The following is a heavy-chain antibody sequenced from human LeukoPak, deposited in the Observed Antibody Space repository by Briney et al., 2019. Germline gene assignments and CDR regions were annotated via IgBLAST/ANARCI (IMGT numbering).Heavy chain of an antibody. CDR3: ARRIAVAGDAIDY. CDR2: IYPGDSDT. CDR1: GYSFTSCW. J-gene: IGHJ4*02. V-gene: IGHV5-51*01. Sequence: GESLKISCKGSGYSFTSCWIGWVRQMPGKGLEWMGIIYPGDSDTRYSPSFQGQVTISADKSISTAYLQWSSLKASDTAMYYCARRIAVAGDAIDYWGQGTLVTVSS. D-gene: IGHD6-19*01.